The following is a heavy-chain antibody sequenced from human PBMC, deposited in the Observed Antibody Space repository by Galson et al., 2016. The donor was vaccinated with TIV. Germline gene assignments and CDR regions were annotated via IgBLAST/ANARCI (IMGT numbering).Heavy chain of an antibody. D-gene: IGHD6-13*01. J-gene: IGHJ5*02. CDR2: MKQDGSEI. V-gene: IGHV3-7*01. CDR3: ARAEWISSWRVDP. CDR1: GFTFSKFP. Sequence: SLRLSCAASGFTFSKFPMSWVRQAPGKGLEWVANMKQDGSEIYYVDSVMGRFTLSRDNAKNSVFLQMSSLRAEDTAVYYCARAEWISSWRVDPWGQGTLVTVSS.